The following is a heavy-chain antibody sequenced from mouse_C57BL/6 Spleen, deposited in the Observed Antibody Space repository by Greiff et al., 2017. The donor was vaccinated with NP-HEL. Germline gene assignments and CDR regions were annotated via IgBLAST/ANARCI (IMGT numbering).Heavy chain of an antibody. CDR2: IDPSDSET. Sequence: QVQLQQPGAELVRPGSSVKLSCKASGYTFTSYWMHWVKQRPIQGLEWIGNIDPSDSETHYNQKFKDKATLTVDKSSSTAYMQLSSLTSEDSAVYYCSSRGGNGYYGYFDVWGTGTTVTVSS. V-gene: IGHV1-52*01. CDR3: SSRGGNGYYGYFDV. CDR1: GYTFTSYW. J-gene: IGHJ1*03. D-gene: IGHD2-2*01.